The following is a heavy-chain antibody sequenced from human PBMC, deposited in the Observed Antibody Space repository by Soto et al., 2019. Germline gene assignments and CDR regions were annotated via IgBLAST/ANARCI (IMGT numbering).Heavy chain of an antibody. Sequence: QVQLVESGGGVVQPGRSLRLSCAASGFTFSSYAMHWVRQAPGKGLEWVAVISYDGSNKYYADSVKGRFTISRDNSKNKLYLQMNSLRAEDTAVYYCARDQGNYFDYWGQGTLVTVSS. CDR2: ISYDGSNK. CDR3: ARDQGNYFDY. J-gene: IGHJ4*02. V-gene: IGHV3-30-3*01. CDR1: GFTFSSYA.